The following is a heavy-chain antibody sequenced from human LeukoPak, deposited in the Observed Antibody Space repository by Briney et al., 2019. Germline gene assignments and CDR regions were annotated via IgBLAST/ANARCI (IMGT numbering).Heavy chain of an antibody. J-gene: IGHJ4*02. D-gene: IGHD6-13*01. Sequence: KAGGSLRLSCAASGFTFSDYYMSWIRQAPGKGLEWVSYISSSGSTIYYADSVKGRFTISRDNAKNSLYLQMNSLRAEDTAVYYCARAYSSSWAYYFDYWGQGTLVTVSS. CDR3: ARAYSSSWAYYFDY. CDR2: ISSSGSTI. CDR1: GFTFSDYY. V-gene: IGHV3-11*04.